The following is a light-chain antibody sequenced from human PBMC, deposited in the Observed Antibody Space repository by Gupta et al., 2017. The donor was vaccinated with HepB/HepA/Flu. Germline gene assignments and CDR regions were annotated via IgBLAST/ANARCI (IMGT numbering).Light chain of an antibody. V-gene: IGKV1-39*01. Sequence: DIQMTQSPSSLSASVGDRVTITCRASQSISNYLNWYQQKPGKAPKLLIYAASSWQSGVPSRFSGSGSGTDLTLTISSLQQEDFATYYCQQSYTTPPNTFGQGTKLEIK. J-gene: IGKJ2*01. CDR2: AAS. CDR3: QQSYTTPPNT. CDR1: QSISNY.